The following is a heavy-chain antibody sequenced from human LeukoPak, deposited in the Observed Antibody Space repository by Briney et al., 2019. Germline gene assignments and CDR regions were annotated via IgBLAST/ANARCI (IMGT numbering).Heavy chain of an antibody. CDR2: IYTSGST. J-gene: IGHJ4*02. CDR3: ARRRYDWAPFDY. CDR1: GGSISSYY. D-gene: IGHD1-1*01. Sequence: SETLSLTCTVSGGSISSYYWSWIRQPPGKGLEWIGYIYTSGSTNYNPSLKSRVTISVDTSKNQFSLELSSVTAADTAVYYCARRRYDWAPFDYWGQGTLVTVSS. V-gene: IGHV4-4*09.